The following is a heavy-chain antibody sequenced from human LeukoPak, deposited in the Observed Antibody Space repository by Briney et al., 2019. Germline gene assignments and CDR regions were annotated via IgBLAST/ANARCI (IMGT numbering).Heavy chain of an antibody. J-gene: IGHJ4*02. Sequence: GGSLRLSSAASGLTFGDYHMSWIRQAPGKGLEWVSHISDNGRTKYYANSVQGRFTVSRDNAKNSLYLQMNSLRADDTAVYYCATVHFGYFTFWGQGTLVPVSS. CDR1: GLTFGDYH. CDR2: ISDNGRTK. D-gene: IGHD3-3*01. CDR3: ATVHFGYFTF. V-gene: IGHV3-11*01.